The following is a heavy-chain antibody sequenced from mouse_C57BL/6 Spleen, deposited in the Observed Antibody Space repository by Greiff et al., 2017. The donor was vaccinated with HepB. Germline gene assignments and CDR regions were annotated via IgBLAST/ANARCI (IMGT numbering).Heavy chain of an antibody. Sequence: QVQLQQSGAELVKPGASVKMSCKASGYTFTSYWITWVKQRPGQGLEWIGDIYPGSGSTNYNEKFKSKATLTVDTSSSTAYMQLSSLTSEDSAVYYCAREGTTTEVPYYAMDYWGQGTSVTVSS. CDR2: IYPGSGST. J-gene: IGHJ4*01. CDR1: GYTFTSYW. D-gene: IGHD1-1*01. V-gene: IGHV1-55*01. CDR3: AREGTTTEVPYYAMDY.